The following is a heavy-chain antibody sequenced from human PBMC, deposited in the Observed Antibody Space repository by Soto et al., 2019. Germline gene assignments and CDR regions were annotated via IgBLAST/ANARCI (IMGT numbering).Heavy chain of an antibody. V-gene: IGHV4-4*02. Sequence: GPGPGPHSETLSLTCAVSGGSISSSNWWSWVRQPPGKGLEWIGEIHHSGSTNYNPSLKSRVTISVDKSKNQFSLKLSSVTAADTAVYYCARDSGIAVAGILAAPSYYYGMDVWGQGTTVTVSS. CDR2: IHHSGST. D-gene: IGHD6-19*01. CDR1: GGSISSSNW. CDR3: ARDSGIAVAGILAAPSYYYGMDV. J-gene: IGHJ6*02.